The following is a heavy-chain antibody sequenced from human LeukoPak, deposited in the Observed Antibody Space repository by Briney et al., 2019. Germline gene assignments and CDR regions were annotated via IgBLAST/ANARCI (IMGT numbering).Heavy chain of an antibody. V-gene: IGHV1-2*02. CDR2: INPNSGGT. Sequence: ASVKVSCKDSGYTFTGYYMHWVRQAPGQGLEWMGWINPNSGGTNSAQKFQGRVTMTRDTSISTAYMELSSLRSDDTAVYYCARPSSGSYSRDGFDYWGQGTLVTVSS. CDR3: ARPSSGSYSRDGFDY. CDR1: GYTFTGYY. D-gene: IGHD3-10*01. J-gene: IGHJ4*02.